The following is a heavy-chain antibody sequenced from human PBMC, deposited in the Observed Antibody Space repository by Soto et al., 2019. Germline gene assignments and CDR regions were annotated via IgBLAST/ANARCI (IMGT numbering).Heavy chain of an antibody. CDR3: VHHGGDPYYHEL. CDR2: IYYSGST. V-gene: IGHV4-4*02. CDR1: VGSLSISTW. Sequence: SETLSVTCAFSVGSLSISTWLSWVRQPPGKALEWLGEIYYSGSTKYNPSLNSRVSISADQSKNDFSLRLNSVTAADTAVYYCVHHGGDPYYHELWGQGILVTVSS. D-gene: IGHD1-26*01. J-gene: IGHJ4*02.